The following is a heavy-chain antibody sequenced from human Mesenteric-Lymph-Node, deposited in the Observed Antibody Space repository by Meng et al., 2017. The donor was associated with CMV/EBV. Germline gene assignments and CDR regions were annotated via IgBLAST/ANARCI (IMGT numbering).Heavy chain of an antibody. J-gene: IGHJ4*02. D-gene: IGHD3-16*01. CDR1: GFTFNIYT. CDR2: ISYNALNK. V-gene: IGHV3-30*04. CDR3: AGELSGGFLERFDH. Sequence: GESLKISCAASGFTFNIYTMHWVRQAPVKGLEWVSVISYNALNKYSADSVKGRFTISRDNSKNTLHLQMNSLRADDTCVYYCAGELSGGFLERFDHWGQGTLVTVSS.